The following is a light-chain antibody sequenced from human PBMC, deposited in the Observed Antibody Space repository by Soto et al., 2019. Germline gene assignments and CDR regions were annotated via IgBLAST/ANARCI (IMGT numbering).Light chain of an antibody. CDR1: SSDVGAYNY. V-gene: IGLV2-14*01. CDR3: SSFTSSNTVV. Sequence: QSLLTQPASVSGSPGQSITISCTGTSSDVGAYNYVSWYQQHPGKAPKLMISEVSKRPSGVSNRFSGSKSGNTASLTISGLQDEDEAHYYCSSFTSSNTVVFGGGTKLTVL. CDR2: EVS. J-gene: IGLJ2*01.